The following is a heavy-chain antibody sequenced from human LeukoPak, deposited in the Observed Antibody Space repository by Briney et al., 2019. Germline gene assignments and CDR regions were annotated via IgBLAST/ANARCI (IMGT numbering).Heavy chain of an antibody. V-gene: IGHV1-18*01. D-gene: IGHD3-9*01. CDR3: ARGGDGDTLTGLVFDY. CDR2: ISAYNGNT. CDR1: GYTFTSYG. Sequence: ASVKVSCKASGYTFTSYGISWVRQAPGEGLEWMGWISAYNGNTNYAEEIQGRVTMTTDTSTSAAYMDLRSLRSDDTAVYYCARGGDGDTLTGLVFDYWGQGTLVTVSS. J-gene: IGHJ4*02.